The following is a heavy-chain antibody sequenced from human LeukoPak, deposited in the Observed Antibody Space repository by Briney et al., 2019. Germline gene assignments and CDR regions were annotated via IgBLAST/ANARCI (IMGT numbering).Heavy chain of an antibody. J-gene: IGHJ4*02. CDR3: ARDNDNQILRFLEWLSY. V-gene: IGHV3-35*01. CDR2: VSWNGSRT. Sequence: GGSLRLSCAASGFTFSNSDMNWVHQAPGKGLEWVSGVSWNGSRTHYADSVKGRFIISRDNAKNSLYLQMNSLRAEDTAVCYCARDNDNQILRFLEWLSYWGQGTLVTVSS. D-gene: IGHD3-3*01. CDR1: GFTFSNSD.